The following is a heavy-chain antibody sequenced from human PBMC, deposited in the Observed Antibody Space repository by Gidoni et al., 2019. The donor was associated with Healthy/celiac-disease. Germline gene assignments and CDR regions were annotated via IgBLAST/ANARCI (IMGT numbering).Heavy chain of an antibody. V-gene: IGHV3-15*01. J-gene: IGHJ6*03. D-gene: IGHD3-16*01. CDR2: IKSKTDGGTT. Sequence: EVQLVESGGGLVKPGGSLRLSCAASGFTFSNAWMSWVRQAPGKGLEWVGRIKSKTDGGTTDYAAPVKGRFTISRDDSKNTLYLQMNSLKTEDTAVYYCTTDPTHIPEGFGYYYYYMDVWGKGTTVTVSS. CDR1: GFTFSNAW. CDR3: TTDPTHIPEGFGYYYYYMDV.